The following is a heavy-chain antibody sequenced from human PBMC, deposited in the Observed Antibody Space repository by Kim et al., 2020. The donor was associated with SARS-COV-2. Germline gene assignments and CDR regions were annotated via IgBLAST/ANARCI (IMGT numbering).Heavy chain of an antibody. D-gene: IGHD3-22*01. V-gene: IGHV1-18*01. Sequence: NTNFAQKFQGRVTMTTDTSTSTASMELRSLGSDDTAVYYCARDYDSTLDSWGQGTLVTVSS. J-gene: IGHJ4*02. CDR3: ARDYDSTLDS. CDR2: NT.